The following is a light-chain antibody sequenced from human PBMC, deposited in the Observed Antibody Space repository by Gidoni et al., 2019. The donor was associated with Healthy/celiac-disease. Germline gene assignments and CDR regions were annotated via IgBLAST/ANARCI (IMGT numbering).Light chain of an antibody. Sequence: EIVLTQSPGTLSLSPAERATLSCSASQSVSSSYLAWYQQKPGQAPRLLIYGASSRATGIPDRFSGSGAGTDFTLTISRLEHEDFAVDYCQQYCSSPPGFTFGPGTKVDIK. J-gene: IGKJ3*01. CDR1: QSVSSSY. V-gene: IGKV3-20*01. CDR3: QQYCSSPPGFT. CDR2: GAS.